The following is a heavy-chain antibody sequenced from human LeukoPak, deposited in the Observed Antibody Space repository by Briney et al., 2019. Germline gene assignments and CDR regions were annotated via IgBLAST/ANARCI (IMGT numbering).Heavy chain of an antibody. CDR1: GFTVANAW. Sequence: PGGSLRLSCAVSGFTVANAWVSWVRQAPGKGLEWVGRIKSKTDGGTVDYAAPVKGRFTISRDDSKNTLYLQMNSLRAEDTAVYYCAREVFTVVVPAARYFDYWGQGTLVTVSS. CDR2: IKSKTDGGTV. J-gene: IGHJ4*02. D-gene: IGHD2-2*01. V-gene: IGHV3-15*01. CDR3: AREVFTVVVPAARYFDY.